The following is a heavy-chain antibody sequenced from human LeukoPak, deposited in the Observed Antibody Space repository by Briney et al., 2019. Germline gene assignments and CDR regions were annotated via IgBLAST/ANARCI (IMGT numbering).Heavy chain of an antibody. Sequence: GGSLRLSCTASGFTFGDYAVSWVRQAPGKGLEWVGFIGSRAYGGTAEYAASVKGRFTISRDDSKSIAYLQMNSLKTEDTAVYYCTRVMVAALYYDYYYMDVWGKGTTVTVSS. CDR1: GFTFGDYA. J-gene: IGHJ6*03. D-gene: IGHD2-15*01. V-gene: IGHV3-49*04. CDR2: IGSRAYGGTA. CDR3: TRVMVAALYYDYYYMDV.